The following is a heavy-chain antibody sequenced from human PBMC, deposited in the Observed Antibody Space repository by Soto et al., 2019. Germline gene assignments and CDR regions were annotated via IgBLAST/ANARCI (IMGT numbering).Heavy chain of an antibody. J-gene: IGHJ5*02. D-gene: IGHD3-9*01. V-gene: IGHV3-23*01. CDR1: GFTFSSYA. CDR2: ISGSGGST. Sequence: EVQLLESGGGLVQPGGSLRLSCAASGFTFSSYAMSWVRQATGKGLEWVSAISGSGGSTYYADAVKGRFTISRDNSKNTLYLQMNSLRAEDTAVYYCAKVAVLRYFGGPFDPWGQGTLVTVSS. CDR3: AKVAVLRYFGGPFDP.